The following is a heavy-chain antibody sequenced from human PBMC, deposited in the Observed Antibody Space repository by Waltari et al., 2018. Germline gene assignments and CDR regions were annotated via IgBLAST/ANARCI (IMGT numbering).Heavy chain of an antibody. CDR2: IRGSGGST. D-gene: IGHD4-17*01. CDR3: AKGTTVVTSAVY. J-gene: IGHJ4*02. Sequence: EVQLLESGGGLVQPGGSLGLSCAASGSPLSSYALTWVRRGPGKGWEWVSAIRGSGGSTYYADSVKGRFTISRDNSKNTLYLQMNSLRAEDTAVYYCAKGTTVVTSAVYWGQGTLVTVSS. V-gene: IGHV3-23*01. CDR1: GSPLSSYA.